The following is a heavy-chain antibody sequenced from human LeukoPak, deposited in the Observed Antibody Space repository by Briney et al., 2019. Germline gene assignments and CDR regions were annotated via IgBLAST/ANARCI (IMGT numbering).Heavy chain of an antibody. V-gene: IGHV1-3*03. Sequence: ASVTVSFTASGYTFTIYAMHWVRQAPGQRLEWMGWINAGNGNTKYSQEFQGRVTITRDTSASTDYMELSSLRSEDMAVYYCARDWDYGSAFDPWGQGTLVTVSS. J-gene: IGHJ5*02. CDR1: GYTFTIYA. D-gene: IGHD3-10*01. CDR2: INAGNGNT. CDR3: ARDWDYGSAFDP.